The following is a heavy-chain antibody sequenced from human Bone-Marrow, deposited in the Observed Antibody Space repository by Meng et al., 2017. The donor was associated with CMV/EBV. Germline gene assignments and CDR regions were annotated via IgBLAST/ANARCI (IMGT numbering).Heavy chain of an antibody. J-gene: IGHJ6*01. CDR1: GFTFDDYA. Sequence: GGSLRLSCAASGFTFDDYAMHWVRQAPGKGLEWVSGISWNSGSIGYADSVKGRFTISRDNAKNSLYLQMNSLRAGDTAVYYCARIHYYYGMDVWGQGNTVTGSS. V-gene: IGHV3-9*01. CDR2: ISWNSGSI. CDR3: ARIHYYYGMDV.